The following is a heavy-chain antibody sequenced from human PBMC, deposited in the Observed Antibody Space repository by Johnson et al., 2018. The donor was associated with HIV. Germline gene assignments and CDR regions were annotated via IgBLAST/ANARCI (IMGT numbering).Heavy chain of an antibody. CDR3: AKDRSTGWYPAFDI. CDR1: GFTFSDYY. V-gene: IGHV3-11*04. D-gene: IGHD6-19*01. Sequence: QVQLVESGGGLVKPGGSLRLSCAASGFTFSDYYMSWIRQAPGKGLEWVAVIAYDGSNKYYADSVKGRFTISRDNAKNSLYLQMSSLRAEDTALYSCAKDRSTGWYPAFDIWGQGKMVTVSS. J-gene: IGHJ3*02. CDR2: IAYDGSNK.